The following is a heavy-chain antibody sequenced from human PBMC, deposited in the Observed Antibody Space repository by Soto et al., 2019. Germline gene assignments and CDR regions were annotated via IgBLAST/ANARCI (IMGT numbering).Heavy chain of an antibody. D-gene: IGHD6-6*01. CDR2: INHMGST. CDR3: ASGRPAVYRSSSLNFDD. J-gene: IGHJ4*02. Sequence: SETLSLTCSISGDSISSSNWWSWVRQPPGKGLEWIGEINHMGSTNFNPSLKSRVTISVDKSKNHFSLKLTSVTAADSAVYFCASGRPAVYRSSSLNFDDWGQGTTVTVSS. CDR1: GDSISSSNW. V-gene: IGHV4-4*02.